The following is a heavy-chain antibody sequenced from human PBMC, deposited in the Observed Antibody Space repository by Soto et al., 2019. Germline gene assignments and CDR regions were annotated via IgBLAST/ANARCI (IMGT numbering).Heavy chain of an antibody. J-gene: IGHJ6*02. D-gene: IGHD2-2*01. CDR1: GGSVTSSDW. V-gene: IGHV4-4*02. Sequence: PSETLSLTCTVSGGSVTSSDWWTWVRQSPAKGLEWIGEIHYSGTANYNPSLNSRVTVSVDTSKNQFSLKVTSVTAADTAVYYCARLNGYCISSSCHGHYAMDVWGQGTTVTVSS. CDR2: IHYSGTA. CDR3: ARLNGYCISSSCHGHYAMDV.